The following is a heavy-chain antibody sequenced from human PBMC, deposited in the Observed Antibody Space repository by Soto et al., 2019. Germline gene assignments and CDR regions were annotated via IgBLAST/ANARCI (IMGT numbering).Heavy chain of an antibody. CDR3: AKDREYYDFWSGSISPLDY. V-gene: IGHV3-23*01. CDR1: GFTFSSYA. D-gene: IGHD3-3*01. CDR2: ISGSGGST. Sequence: GGSLRLSCAASGFTFSSYAMSWVRQAPGKGLEWVSAISGSGGSTYYADSVKGRFTISRDNSKSTLYLQMNSLRAEDTAVYYCAKDREYYDFWSGSISPLDYWGQGTLVTVSS. J-gene: IGHJ4*02.